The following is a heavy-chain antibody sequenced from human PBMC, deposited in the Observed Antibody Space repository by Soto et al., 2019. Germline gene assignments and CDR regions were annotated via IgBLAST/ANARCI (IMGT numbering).Heavy chain of an antibody. CDR1: GFTFSSYG. CDR3: AKSAYSSGWALDY. D-gene: IGHD6-19*01. CDR2: ISYDGGNK. V-gene: IGHV3-30*18. J-gene: IGHJ4*02. Sequence: GGSLRLSCAASGFTFSSYGVHWVRQAPGKGLEWVAVISYDGGNKYYADSVKGRFTISRDNSKNTLYLQINSLRAEDTAVYYCAKSAYSSGWALDYWGQGTLVTVSS.